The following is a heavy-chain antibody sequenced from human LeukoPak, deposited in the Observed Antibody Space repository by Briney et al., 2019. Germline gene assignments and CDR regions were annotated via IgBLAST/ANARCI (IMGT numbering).Heavy chain of an antibody. D-gene: IGHD3-16*02. CDR2: INPSGGST. CDR3: ARDRRLGELSLADY. CDR1: GYTFTSYY. J-gene: IGHJ4*02. Sequence: ASVKVSCKASGYTFTSYYMHWVRQAPGQGLEWMGIINPSGGSTSYAQKFQGRVTITADKSTSTAYMELSSLRSEDTAVYYCARDRRLGELSLADYWGQGTLVTVSS. V-gene: IGHV1-46*01.